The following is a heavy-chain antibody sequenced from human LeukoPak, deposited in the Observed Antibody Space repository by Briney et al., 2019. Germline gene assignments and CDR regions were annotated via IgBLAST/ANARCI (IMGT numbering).Heavy chain of an antibody. Sequence: ASVKVSCKASGYTFTGYYMHWVRQAPGQGLEWMGWINPNSGGTNYAQKFQGRVTMTRDTSISTAYMEPSRLRSDDTAVYYCASTRDIVEAFDPWGQGTLVTVSS. CDR2: INPNSGGT. CDR3: ASTRDIVEAFDP. CDR1: GYTFTGYY. D-gene: IGHD2-15*01. V-gene: IGHV1-2*02. J-gene: IGHJ5*02.